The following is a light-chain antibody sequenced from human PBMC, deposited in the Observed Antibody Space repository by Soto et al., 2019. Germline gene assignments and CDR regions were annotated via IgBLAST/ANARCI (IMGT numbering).Light chain of an antibody. CDR3: QQYGNSLWT. Sequence: EIVMAQSPDTLSVSPGARDPLSCRASQSVGINLAWYPQKPGQAPRILIYGASTRATGIPDRFSGSGSGTDFTLTISRVEPEDFAVYYCQQYGNSLWTFGQGTKVDI. CDR2: GAS. V-gene: IGKV3-20*01. CDR1: QSVGIN. J-gene: IGKJ1*01.